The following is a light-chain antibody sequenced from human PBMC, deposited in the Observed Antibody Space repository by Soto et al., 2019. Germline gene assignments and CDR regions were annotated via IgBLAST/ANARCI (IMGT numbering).Light chain of an antibody. CDR3: QSYDSTLSARYV. Sequence: QSVLTQPPSVSGAAGQRVTISCTGSGSNIGAGYDVHWYQQRPGAAPKLLISANINRPSGVPDRFSGSKSGTSASLAITGLQADDEGDYYCQSYDSTLSARYVFGTGTKVTVL. V-gene: IGLV1-40*01. CDR2: ANI. CDR1: GSNIGAGYD. J-gene: IGLJ1*01.